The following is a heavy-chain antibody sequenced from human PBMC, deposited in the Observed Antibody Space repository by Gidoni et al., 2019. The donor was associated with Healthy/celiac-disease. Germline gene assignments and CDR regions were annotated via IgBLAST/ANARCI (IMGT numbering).Heavy chain of an antibody. D-gene: IGHD6-6*01. CDR3: ARAGIAARTPYYYYGMDV. Sequence: QVQLQQWGAGLLKPSETLSLTCAVYGGSFSGYYWRWIRQPPGKGLEWIGEINHSGSTNSNPSLKSRVTISVDTSKNQFSLKLSSVTAADTAVYYCARAGIAARTPYYYYGMDVWGQGTTVTVSS. J-gene: IGHJ6*02. CDR2: INHSGST. CDR1: GGSFSGYY. V-gene: IGHV4-34*01.